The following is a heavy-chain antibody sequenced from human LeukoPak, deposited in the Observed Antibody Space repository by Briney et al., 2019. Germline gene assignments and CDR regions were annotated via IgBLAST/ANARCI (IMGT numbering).Heavy chain of an antibody. CDR3: ATGPVGSSWYGY. D-gene: IGHD6-13*01. J-gene: IGHJ4*02. CDR1: GYTLTELS. CDR2: FDPEDGET. Sequence: ASVKVSCKVSGYTLTELSMHWVRQAPGKGLEWMGGFDPEDGETIYAQKFQGRVTMTEDTSTDTAYMELSSLRSEDTAVYYCATGPVGSSWYGYWGQGTLVTVSS. V-gene: IGHV1-24*01.